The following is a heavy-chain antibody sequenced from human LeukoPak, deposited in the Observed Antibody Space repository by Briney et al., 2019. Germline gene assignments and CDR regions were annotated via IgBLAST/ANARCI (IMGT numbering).Heavy chain of an antibody. CDR2: IYYSGST. V-gene: IGHV4-59*01. J-gene: IGHJ4*02. CDR1: GGSISSYY. CDR3: ARAPYCGGDCFSMHFDY. D-gene: IGHD2-21*02. Sequence: SETLSLTCTVSGGSISSYYWSWSRQPPGKGLEWIGYIYYSGSTNYNPSLKSRVTISVDTSKNQFSLKLSSVTAADTAVYYCARAPYCGGDCFSMHFDYWGQGTLVTVSS.